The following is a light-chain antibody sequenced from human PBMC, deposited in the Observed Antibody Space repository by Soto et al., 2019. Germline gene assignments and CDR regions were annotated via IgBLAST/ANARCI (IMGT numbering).Light chain of an antibody. CDR1: QSVSTY. J-gene: IGKJ4*01. CDR3: QQRRNWPRLS. V-gene: IGKV3-11*01. CDR2: DAS. Sequence: EIVLTQSPATLSLSPGDRATLSCRASQSVSTYLAWYQQKPGQAPRLLIYDASNRATGIPARFTGSGSGTDFTRTISSLEPEDFAGYYCQQRRNWPRLSFGGGTKVEIK.